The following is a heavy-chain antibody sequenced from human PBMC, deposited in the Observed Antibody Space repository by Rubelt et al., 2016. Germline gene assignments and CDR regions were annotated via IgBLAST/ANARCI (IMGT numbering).Heavy chain of an antibody. Sequence: QMQLQQWGAGLLKPSEALSLTCVVDGGSFSGYYWSWIRQPPGKGLEWIGSIYYSGSTYYNPSLRSRVTISVDTSKNQFSLKLSAVTAADTAVYYCARRRYDTIDYWGQGTLVTVSS. D-gene: IGHD3-22*01. V-gene: IGHV4-34*01. CDR3: ARRRYDTIDY. CDR2: IYYSGST. J-gene: IGHJ4*02. CDR1: GGSFSGYY.